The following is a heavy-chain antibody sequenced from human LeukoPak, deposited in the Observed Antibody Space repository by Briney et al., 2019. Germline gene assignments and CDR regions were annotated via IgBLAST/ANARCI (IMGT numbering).Heavy chain of an antibody. J-gene: IGHJ3*02. D-gene: IGHD3-22*01. CDR2: ISAYNGNT. CDR1: GYTFTSYG. CDR3: ARERYDSSGYYYDAFDI. V-gene: IGHV1-18*01. Sequence: ASVKVSCKASGYTFTSYGISWVRQAPGQGLEWMGWISAYNGNTNYAQKLQGRVTMTTDTSTSTAYMELRSLRSDDTAVYYCARERYDSSGYYYDAFDIWGQGTMVTVSS.